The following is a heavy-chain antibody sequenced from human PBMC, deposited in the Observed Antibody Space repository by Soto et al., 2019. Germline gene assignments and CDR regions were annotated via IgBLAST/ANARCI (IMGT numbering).Heavy chain of an antibody. V-gene: IGHV3-21*01. CDR1: GFTFSSYS. D-gene: IGHD4-17*01. CDR3: ARSYGDPLNYYYYYYMDV. Sequence: EVQLVESGGGLVKPGGSLRLSCAASGFTFSSYSMNWVRQAPGKGLEWVSSISSSSSYIYYADSVKGRFTISRDNAKNSLYLQMNSLRAEDTAVYYCARSYGDPLNYYYYYYMDVWGKGTTVTVSS. J-gene: IGHJ6*03. CDR2: ISSSSSYI.